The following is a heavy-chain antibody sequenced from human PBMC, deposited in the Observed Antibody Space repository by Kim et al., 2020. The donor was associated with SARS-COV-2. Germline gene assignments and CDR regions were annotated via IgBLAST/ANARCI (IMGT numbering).Heavy chain of an antibody. CDR2: ISYDGSNK. J-gene: IGHJ4*02. V-gene: IGHV3-30*18. D-gene: IGHD3-22*01. CDR3: AKVSYYDSSGLYY. CDR1: GFTFSSYG. Sequence: GGSLRLSCAASGFTFSSYGMHWVRQAPGKGLEWVAVISYDGSNKYYADSVKGRFTISRDNSKNTLYLQMNSLRAEDTAVYYCAKVSYYDSSGLYYWGQGTLVTVSS.